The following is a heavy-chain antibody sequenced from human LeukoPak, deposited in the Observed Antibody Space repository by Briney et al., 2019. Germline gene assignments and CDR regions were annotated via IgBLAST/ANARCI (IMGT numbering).Heavy chain of an antibody. J-gene: IGHJ3*02. D-gene: IGHD3-10*01. V-gene: IGHV2-70*04. Sequence: SGPALVKPTQTLTLTCTLSGFSLTTRGIRVSWIRQPPGKALEWLARIDWDDDKFYSTSLRTRLTISKDTSKNQVVLTMTNMDPVDIATHYCARMSYDSGSPNDAFDIWGQGTMVTVSS. CDR2: IDWDDDK. CDR3: ARMSYDSGSPNDAFDI. CDR1: GFSLTTRGIR.